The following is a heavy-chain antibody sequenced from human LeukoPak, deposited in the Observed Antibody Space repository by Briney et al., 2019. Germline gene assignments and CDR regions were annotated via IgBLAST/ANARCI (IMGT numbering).Heavy chain of an antibody. D-gene: IGHD5-18*01. Sequence: PGRSLRLSCAASGFTFSSYGMHWVRQAPGKGLEWVAVISYDGSNKYYADSVKGRFTLSRDNSKNTLYLQMNSLRAEDTAVYYCARDHGKEDTAMAYYWGQGTLVTVSS. CDR1: GFTFSSYG. V-gene: IGHV3-30*03. CDR2: ISYDGSNK. CDR3: ARDHGKEDTAMAYY. J-gene: IGHJ4*02.